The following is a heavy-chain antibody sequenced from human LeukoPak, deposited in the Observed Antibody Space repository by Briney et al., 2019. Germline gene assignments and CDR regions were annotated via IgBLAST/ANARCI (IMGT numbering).Heavy chain of an antibody. J-gene: IGHJ3*02. CDR3: ARDPHYYDSSGYYMAENAFDI. D-gene: IGHD3-22*01. V-gene: IGHV4-39*07. Sequence: SETLSLTCTVSGGSISSSSYYWGWIRQPPGKGLEWIGSIYYSGSTYYNPSLKSRVTISVDTSKNQFSLKLSSVTAADTAVYYCARDPHYYDSSGYYMAENAFDIWGQGTMVTVSS. CDR1: GGSISSSSYY. CDR2: IYYSGST.